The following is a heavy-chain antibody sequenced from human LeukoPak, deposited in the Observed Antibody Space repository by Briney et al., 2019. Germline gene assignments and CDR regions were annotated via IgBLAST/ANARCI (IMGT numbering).Heavy chain of an antibody. CDR2: IYTSGSP. CDR3: ARSFLEWNDWFDP. V-gene: IGHV4-4*07. Sequence: SETLSLTCTVSDGSISSYYWSWIRQPAGKGLEWIGRIYTSGSPNYNPSLKSRVTMSVDTSKNQFSLKLSSVTAADTAVYYCARSFLEWNDWFDPWGQGTLVTVSS. J-gene: IGHJ5*02. D-gene: IGHD3-3*01. CDR1: DGSISSYY.